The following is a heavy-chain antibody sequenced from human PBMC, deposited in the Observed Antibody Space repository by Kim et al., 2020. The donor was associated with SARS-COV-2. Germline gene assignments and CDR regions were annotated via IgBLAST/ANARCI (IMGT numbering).Heavy chain of an antibody. J-gene: IGHJ6*02. V-gene: IGHV1-18*01. CDR1: GYTFTSYG. CDR3: ARVMIQLWPLEIYYYYYGMDV. CDR2: ISAYNGNT. D-gene: IGHD5-18*01. Sequence: ASVKVSCKASGYTFTSYGITWVRQAPGQGLEWMGWISAYNGNTNYAQKLQGRVTMTTDTSTSTAYMELRSLRSDDTAVYYCARVMIQLWPLEIYYYYYGMDVWGQGTTVTVSS.